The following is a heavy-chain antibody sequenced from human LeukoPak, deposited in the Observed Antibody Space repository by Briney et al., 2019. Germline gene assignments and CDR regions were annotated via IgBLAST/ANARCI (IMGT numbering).Heavy chain of an antibody. V-gene: IGHV3-30*02. D-gene: IGHD3-10*01. CDR2: IRYDGSNK. Sequence: GGSLRLSCAASGFTFSSYGMHWVRQAPGKGLEWVAFIRYDGSNKYYADSVKGRFTISRDNAKNTLYLQMNGLRAEDTAVYYCVLLSLTPGWGQGTLVTVSS. CDR1: GFTFSSYG. CDR3: VLLSLTPG. J-gene: IGHJ4*02.